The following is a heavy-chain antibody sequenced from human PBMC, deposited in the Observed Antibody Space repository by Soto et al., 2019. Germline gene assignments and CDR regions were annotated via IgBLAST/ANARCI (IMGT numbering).Heavy chain of an antibody. V-gene: IGHV4-59*01. CDR3: ARDRSYYYGSGPYYYYGMDV. CDR2: IYYSGST. J-gene: IGHJ6*02. CDR1: GGSISSYY. D-gene: IGHD3-10*01. Sequence: SETLSLTCTVSGGSISSYYWSWIRQPPGKGLEWIGYIYYSGSTNYNPSLKSRVTISVDTSKNQFSLKLSSVTAADTAVYYCARDRSYYYGSGPYYYYGMDVWGQGTTVTVSS.